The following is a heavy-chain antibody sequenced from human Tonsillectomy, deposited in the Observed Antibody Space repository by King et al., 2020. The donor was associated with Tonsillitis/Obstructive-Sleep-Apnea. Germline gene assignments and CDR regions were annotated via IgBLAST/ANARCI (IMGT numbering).Heavy chain of an antibody. J-gene: IGHJ1*01. CDR1: GGSISSYY. D-gene: IGHD5-18*01. CDR3: ARHWDTAMVLYFQH. V-gene: IGHV4-59*08. CDR2: IYYSGST. Sequence: VQLQESGPGLVKPSETLSLTCTVSGGSISSYYWSWIRQPPGKGLEWIGYIYYSGSTNYNPSLKSRVTISVDTSKNQFSLKLSSVTAADTAVYYCARHWDTAMVLYFQHWGQGTLVTVSS.